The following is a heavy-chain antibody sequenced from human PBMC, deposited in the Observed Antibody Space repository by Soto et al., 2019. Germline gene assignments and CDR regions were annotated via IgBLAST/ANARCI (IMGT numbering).Heavy chain of an antibody. CDR2: TNTDGSTT. Sequence: GGSLRLSCTASGFIFSSHWMHWVRQAPGEGLVWVSRTNTDGSTTNYADSVKGRFTISRDNAKNTLYLQMNSLRDEDTAVYYCARGGADTAMAHDYWGQGTLVTVSS. V-gene: IGHV3-74*01. J-gene: IGHJ4*02. CDR1: GFIFSSHW. D-gene: IGHD5-18*01. CDR3: ARGGADTAMAHDY.